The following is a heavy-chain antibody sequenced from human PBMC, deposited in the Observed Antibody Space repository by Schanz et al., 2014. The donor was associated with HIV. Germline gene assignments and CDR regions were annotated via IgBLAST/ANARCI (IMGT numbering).Heavy chain of an antibody. CDR3: ARDTADIVATITNYYYGMDV. Sequence: EVQLVESGGGMVKPGGSLRLSCAASGFTFSSYNMNWVRQAPGKGLEWVSSISTSRSYIDYADSVKGRFTISRDNAKNSLYLQMNSLRAEDTAVYYCARDTADIVATITNYYYGMDVWGQGTTVTVSS. V-gene: IGHV3-21*01. D-gene: IGHD5-12*01. CDR2: ISTSRSYI. J-gene: IGHJ6*02. CDR1: GFTFSSYN.